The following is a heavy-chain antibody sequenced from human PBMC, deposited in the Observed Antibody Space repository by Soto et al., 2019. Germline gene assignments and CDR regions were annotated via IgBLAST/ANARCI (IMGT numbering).Heavy chain of an antibody. CDR2: ISSSSSYI. D-gene: IGHD3-3*01. Sequence: NPGGSLRLSCAASGFTFSSYSMNWVRQAPGKGLEWVSSISSSSSYIYYADSVKGRFTISRDNSKNTLYLQMNSLRAEDTAVYYCAKSRAFERIAYYDFWSGLSGGYYYYYGMDGCGQGTTVTVS. CDR3: AKSRAFERIAYYDFWSGLSGGYYYYYGMDG. J-gene: IGHJ6*02. CDR1: GFTFSSYS. V-gene: IGHV3-21*04.